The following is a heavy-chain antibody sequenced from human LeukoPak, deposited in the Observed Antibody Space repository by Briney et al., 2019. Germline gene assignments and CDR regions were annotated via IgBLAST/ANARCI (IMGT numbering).Heavy chain of an antibody. J-gene: IGHJ4*02. CDR2: IGGSGGST. CDR3: AKSVVVITFRFDD. CDR1: GFTFSNYS. D-gene: IGHD2-15*01. Sequence: GGSLRLSCAASGFTFSNYSMNWVRQAPGKGLEWVSAIGGSGGSTYYADSVKGRFTISRDNSRNTLFLQMNSLRAEDTAVYYCAKSVVVITFRFDDWGQGALVTVSS. V-gene: IGHV3-23*01.